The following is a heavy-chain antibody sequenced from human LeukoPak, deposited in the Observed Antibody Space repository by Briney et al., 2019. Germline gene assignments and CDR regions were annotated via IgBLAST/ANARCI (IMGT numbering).Heavy chain of an antibody. CDR2: IYYSGST. CDR1: GGSISSGDYY. J-gene: IGHJ4*02. CDR3: ARQGVMTLFDY. D-gene: IGHD3-16*01. Sequence: PSETLSLTCTVSGGSISSGDYYWSWIRQPPGKGLEWIGYIYYSGSTYYNPSLKSRVTISVDTSKNQFSLKLSSVTAADTAVYYCARQGVMTLFDYWGQGTLVTVSS. V-gene: IGHV4-30-4*01.